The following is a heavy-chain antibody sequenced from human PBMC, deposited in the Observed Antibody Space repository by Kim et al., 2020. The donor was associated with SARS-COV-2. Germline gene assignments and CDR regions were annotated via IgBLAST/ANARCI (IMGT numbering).Heavy chain of an antibody. J-gene: IGHJ6*03. D-gene: IGHD2-15*01. CDR3: AREGGSYCSGGSCAPDYYYYYDMDV. CDR2: IRSSSSYI. V-gene: IGHV3-21*01. CDR1: GFTFSSYS. Sequence: GGSLRLSCAASGFTFSSYSMNWVRQAPGKGLEWVSSIRSSSSYIYYADSVKGRFTISRDNAKNSLYLQMNSLRAEDTAVYYCAREGGSYCSGGSCAPDYYYYYDMDVWGKGNTVTVSS.